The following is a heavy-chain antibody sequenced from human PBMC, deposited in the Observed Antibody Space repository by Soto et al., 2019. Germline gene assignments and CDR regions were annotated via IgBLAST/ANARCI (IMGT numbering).Heavy chain of an antibody. CDR3: ARENDIVVVPAATLYYYYGMDV. CDR1: GGTFSSYA. Sequence: QVQLVQSGAEVKKPGSSVKVSCKASGGTFSSYAISGVRQAPGQGLEWMGGIIPIFGTANYAQKFQVRVTITADEYTSKAYMELRSMRSEDTAVYYCARENDIVVVPAATLYYYYGMDVWGQGTTVTVSS. J-gene: IGHJ6*02. V-gene: IGHV1-69*01. CDR2: IIPIFGTA. D-gene: IGHD2-2*01.